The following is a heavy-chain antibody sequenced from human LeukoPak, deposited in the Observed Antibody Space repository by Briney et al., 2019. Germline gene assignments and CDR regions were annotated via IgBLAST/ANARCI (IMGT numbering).Heavy chain of an antibody. CDR3: ARDSPGVSWYDY. J-gene: IGHJ4*02. V-gene: IGHV3-66*01. Sequence: PGGSLRLSCAASGFTVSSNYMSWVRQAPGKGLEWVSVIYSGGSTYYADSVKGRFTISRDNSKNTLYLQMNSLRAEDTAVYYCARDSPGVSWYDYWGQGTLVTVSS. CDR1: GFTVSSNY. CDR2: IYSGGST. D-gene: IGHD2-15*01.